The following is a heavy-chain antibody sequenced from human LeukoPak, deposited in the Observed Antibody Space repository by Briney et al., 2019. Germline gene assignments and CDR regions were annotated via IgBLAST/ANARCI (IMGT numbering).Heavy chain of an antibody. CDR2: ISAYNGNT. Sequence: GASVKVSCKASGYTFTSYGISWVRQAPGQGLEWMGWISAYNGNTNYAQKLQGRVTMTTDTSTSTAYMELRSLRSDDTAVYYCARERRYYGSGSYTYYHHYMDVWGKGTTVTVSS. J-gene: IGHJ6*03. CDR3: ARERRYYGSGSYTYYHHYMDV. CDR1: GYTFTSYG. D-gene: IGHD3-10*01. V-gene: IGHV1-18*01.